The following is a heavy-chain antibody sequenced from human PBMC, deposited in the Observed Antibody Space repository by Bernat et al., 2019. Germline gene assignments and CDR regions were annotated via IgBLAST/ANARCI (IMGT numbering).Heavy chain of an antibody. CDR2: ISGSGGRT. Sequence: EVQLLESGGGLVQPGGSLRLSCAASGFSFSSYAMSWVRQAPGKGLDWVSAIISGSGGRTYYEDSVKGRFTISRDNSKNTLYLQMNSLRAEDTAVYYCAKSNWGVVTDAFDIWGQGTMVTVSS. V-gene: IGHV3-23*01. CDR1: GFSFSSYA. J-gene: IGHJ3*02. D-gene: IGHD7-27*01. CDR3: AKSNWGVVTDAFDI.